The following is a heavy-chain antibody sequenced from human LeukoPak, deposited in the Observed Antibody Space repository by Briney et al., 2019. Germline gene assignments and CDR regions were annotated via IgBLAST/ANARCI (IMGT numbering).Heavy chain of an antibody. J-gene: IGHJ4*02. CDR2: ISGSGGST. CDR3: AKDHSYYYGSGSYYSPVDY. Sequence: GGSLRLSCAGSGFTFGGYGMHWVRQAPGKGLEWVSAISGSGGSTYYADSVKGRFTISRDNSKNTLYLQMNSLRAEDTAVYYCAKDHSYYYGSGSYYSPVDYWGQGTLVTVSS. CDR1: GFTFGGYG. V-gene: IGHV3-23*01. D-gene: IGHD3-10*01.